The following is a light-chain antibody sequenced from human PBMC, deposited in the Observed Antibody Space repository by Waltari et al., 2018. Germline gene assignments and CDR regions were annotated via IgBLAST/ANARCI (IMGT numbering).Light chain of an antibody. CDR1: NSDIGRYNT. Sequence: QSALTQPPSVSGSPGQSVTISRTGTNSDIGRYNTVSWYKQPPGTAPKLMVYERSNRPSGVPDRFSGSKSGNTASLTISGLQAEDEADYYCSSYTSSITLLFGGGTKLTVL. J-gene: IGLJ2*01. CDR2: ERS. V-gene: IGLV2-18*02. CDR3: SSYTSSITLL.